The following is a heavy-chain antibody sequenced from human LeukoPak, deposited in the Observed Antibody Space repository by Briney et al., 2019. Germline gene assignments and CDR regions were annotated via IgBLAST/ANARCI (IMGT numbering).Heavy chain of an antibody. CDR1: GFTFSSYA. D-gene: IGHD6-13*01. CDR3: ATSGYSSSWYFG. Sequence: PGGSLRLSCAASGFTFSSYAMHWVRQAPGKGLKYVSAISSNGGSTYYANSVKGRFTISRDNSKNTLYLQMGSLRAEDTAVYYCATSGYSSSWYFGWGQGTLVTVSS. J-gene: IGHJ4*02. V-gene: IGHV3-64*01. CDR2: ISSNGGST.